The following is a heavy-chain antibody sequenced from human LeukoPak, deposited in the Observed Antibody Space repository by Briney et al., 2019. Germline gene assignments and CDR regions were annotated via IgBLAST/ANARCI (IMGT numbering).Heavy chain of an antibody. D-gene: IGHD3-22*01. CDR2: ISGSGGST. J-gene: IGHJ5*02. Sequence: GSLRLSCAASGFTFSSYGMSWVRQAPGKGLEWVSAISGSGGSTYYADSVKGRFTISRDNSKNTLYLQMNSLRAEDTAVYYCAKHRSVVITTPFDPWGQGTLVTVSS. CDR3: AKHRSVVITTPFDP. CDR1: GFTFSSYG. V-gene: IGHV3-23*01.